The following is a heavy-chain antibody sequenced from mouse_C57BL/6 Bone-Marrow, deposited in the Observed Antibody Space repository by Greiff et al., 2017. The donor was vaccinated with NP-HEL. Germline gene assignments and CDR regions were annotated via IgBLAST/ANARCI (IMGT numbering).Heavy chain of an antibody. J-gene: IGHJ4*01. CDR3: TGYYDYFYAMDY. V-gene: IGHV1-5*01. D-gene: IGHD2-4*01. Sequence: VQLKESGTVLARPGASVKMSCKTSGYTFTSYWMHWVKQRPGQGLAWIGAIYPGNSDTSYNQKFKGKAKLTAVTSASTAYMELSSLTNEDSAVYYCTGYYDYFYAMDYWGQGTSVTVSS. CDR2: IYPGNSDT. CDR1: GYTFTSYW.